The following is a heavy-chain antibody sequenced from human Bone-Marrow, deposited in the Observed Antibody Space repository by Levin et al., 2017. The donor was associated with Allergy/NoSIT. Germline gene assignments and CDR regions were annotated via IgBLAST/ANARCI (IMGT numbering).Heavy chain of an antibody. D-gene: IGHD5-18*01. CDR3: ARDLRVDTAMVSPADYYYYGMDV. V-gene: IGHV3-30*04. J-gene: IGHJ6*02. CDR1: GFTFSSYA. CDR2: ISYDGSNK. Sequence: GESLKISCAASGFTFSSYAMHWVRQAPGKGLEWVAVISYDGSNKYYADSVKGRFTISRDNSKNTLYLQMNSLRAEDTAVYYCARDLRVDTAMVSPADYYYYGMDVWGQGTTVTVSS.